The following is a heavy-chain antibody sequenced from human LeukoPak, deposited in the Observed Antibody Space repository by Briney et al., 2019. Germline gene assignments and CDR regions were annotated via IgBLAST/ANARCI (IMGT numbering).Heavy chain of an antibody. CDR2: ISWNSGYI. D-gene: IGHD6-19*01. Sequence: GGSLRLSCAASGFTLDNYAMHWVRQAPGKGLEWLSIISWNSGYIGYADSVKGRFTISRDNAKKSLDLQMNSLRAEDTAFYYCAKVRGTYSSGYFFDYWGQGTLVTVSS. V-gene: IGHV3-9*01. CDR3: AKVRGTYSSGYFFDY. J-gene: IGHJ4*02. CDR1: GFTLDNYA.